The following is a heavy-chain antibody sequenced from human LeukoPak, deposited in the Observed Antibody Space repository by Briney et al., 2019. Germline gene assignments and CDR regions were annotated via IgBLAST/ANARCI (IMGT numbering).Heavy chain of an antibody. CDR1: GYTFTGYY. V-gene: IGHV1-2*02. D-gene: IGHD3-22*01. CDR3: VRVDSDYDSSGYLDY. J-gene: IGHJ4*02. Sequence: ASVKVSCKASGYTFTGYYMHWVRQAPGQGLEWMGWINPNSGGTNYAQKFQGRVTMTRDTSISTAYMELSRLRSDDTAVYYCVRVDSDYDSSGYLDYWGQGTLVTVSS. CDR2: INPNSGGT.